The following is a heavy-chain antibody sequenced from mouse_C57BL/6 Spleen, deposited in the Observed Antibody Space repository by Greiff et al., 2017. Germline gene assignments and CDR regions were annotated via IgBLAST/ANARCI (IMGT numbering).Heavy chain of an antibody. CDR1: GYTFTSYW. D-gene: IGHD1-1*01. V-gene: IGHV1-82*01. CDR2: IYPGDGDT. J-gene: IGHJ2*01. CDR3: AREGLRNFDY. Sequence: QVQLQQPGAELVKPGASVKLSCKASGYTFTSYWMHWVKQRPGKGLEWIGRIYPGDGDTNYNGKFKGKATLTADKSSSTAYMQLSSLTSEDSAVYFCAREGLRNFDYWGQGTTLTVSS.